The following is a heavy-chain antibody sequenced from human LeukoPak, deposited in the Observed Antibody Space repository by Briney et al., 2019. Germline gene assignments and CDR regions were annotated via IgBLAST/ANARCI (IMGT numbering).Heavy chain of an antibody. CDR2: INWNGDST. V-gene: IGHV3-20*04. Sequence: GGSLRLSCAASGFSFDDYGLTWVREAPGKGLEWVSGINWNGDSTDYADSVKGRFTISRDNAKNSLYLQMNSLRAEDTALYYCARDLRVVITGSFDSWGQGTLVTVSS. J-gene: IGHJ4*02. D-gene: IGHD3-22*01. CDR3: ARDLRVVITGSFDS. CDR1: GFSFDDYG.